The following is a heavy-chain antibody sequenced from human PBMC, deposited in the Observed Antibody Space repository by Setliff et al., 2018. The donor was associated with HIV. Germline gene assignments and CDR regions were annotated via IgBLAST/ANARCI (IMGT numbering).Heavy chain of an antibody. D-gene: IGHD1-26*01. CDR3: ARDRYSGSSTDY. V-gene: IGHV4-34*01. Sequence: PSETLSLTCTVSGGPISNYYWTWVRQSPGKGLEWIGEINHSGSTNYNPSLKSRVTISVDTSKNQFSLKLSSVTAEDTAVYYCARDRYSGSSTDYWGQGTLVTVSS. CDR1: GGPISNYY. CDR2: INHSGST. J-gene: IGHJ4*02.